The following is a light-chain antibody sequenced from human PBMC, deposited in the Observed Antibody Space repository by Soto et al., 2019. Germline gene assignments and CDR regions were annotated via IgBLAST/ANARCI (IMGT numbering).Light chain of an antibody. Sequence: EILLIQSPSTLSLLPVEGSATSCRASQGLNSAYLAWYQQKPGQAPRLLIYGASSRDSGIPDRFSGSGSGTDFTLTISRLEPEDFAVYFCQQYGDSPWTFGQGTKVDIK. J-gene: IGKJ1*01. CDR2: GAS. CDR1: QGLNSAY. CDR3: QQYGDSPWT. V-gene: IGKV3-20*01.